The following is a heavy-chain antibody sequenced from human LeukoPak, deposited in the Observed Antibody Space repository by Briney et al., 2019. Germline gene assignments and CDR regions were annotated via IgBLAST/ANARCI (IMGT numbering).Heavy chain of an antibody. V-gene: IGHV4-30-2*01. D-gene: IGHD4-17*01. CDR1: GGSVSSGGYS. Sequence: PSQTLSLTCAVSGGSVSSGGYSWSWIRQPPGKGLEWIGYIYHSGSTYYNPSLKSRVTISVDRSKNQFSLKLSSATAADTAVYYCARVYYGDYVEAFDIWGQGTMVTVSS. CDR2: IYHSGST. CDR3: ARVYYGDYVEAFDI. J-gene: IGHJ3*02.